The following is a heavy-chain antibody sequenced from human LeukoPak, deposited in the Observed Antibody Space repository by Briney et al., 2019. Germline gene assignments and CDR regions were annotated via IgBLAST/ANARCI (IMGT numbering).Heavy chain of an antibody. CDR2: MNPNSGNT. Sequence: RASVKVSCKASGYTFTSCDINWVRQATGQGLEWMGWMNPNSGNTGYAQKFQGRVTITRNTSISTAYMELSSLRSEDTAVYYCAFSSVYGGNLDYWGQGTLVTVSS. CDR1: GYTFTSCD. D-gene: IGHD4-23*01. V-gene: IGHV1-8*03. CDR3: AFSSVYGGNLDY. J-gene: IGHJ4*02.